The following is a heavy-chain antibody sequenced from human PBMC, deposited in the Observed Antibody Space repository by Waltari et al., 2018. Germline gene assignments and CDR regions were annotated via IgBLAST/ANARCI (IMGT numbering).Heavy chain of an antibody. D-gene: IGHD6-13*01. CDR3: ARALDVIAAAGYYYYYGMDV. Sequence: QVQLVQSGAEVKKPGASVKVSCKASGYTFIIYGISWVRQAPGQALEWMGWISAYKGNTNYAQKLQGRVTMTTDTSTSTAYMELSSLRSEDTAVYYCARALDVIAAAGYYYYYGMDVWGQGTTVTVSS. J-gene: IGHJ6*02. V-gene: IGHV1-18*01. CDR1: GYTFIIYG. CDR2: ISAYKGNT.